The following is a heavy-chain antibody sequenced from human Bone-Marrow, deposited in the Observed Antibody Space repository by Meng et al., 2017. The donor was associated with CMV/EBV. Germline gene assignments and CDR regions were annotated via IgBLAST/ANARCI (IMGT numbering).Heavy chain of an antibody. CDR1: GFTVSSNY. V-gene: IGHV3-23*01. D-gene: IGHD3-3*01. CDR2: ISGSGGST. Sequence: GGSLRLSCAASGFTVSSNYMSWVRQAPGKGLEWVSAISGSGGSTYYADSVKGRFTISRDNSKNTLYLQMNSLRAEDTAVYYCAKGEGDFWSGYYFDYWGQGTLVTVSS. CDR3: AKGEGDFWSGYYFDY. J-gene: IGHJ4*02.